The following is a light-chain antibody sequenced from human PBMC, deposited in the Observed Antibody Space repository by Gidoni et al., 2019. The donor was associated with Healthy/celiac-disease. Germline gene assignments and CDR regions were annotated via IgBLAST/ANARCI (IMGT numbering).Light chain of an antibody. V-gene: IGKV1-39*01. J-gene: IGKJ2*01. CDR3: QQSYSTPYT. Sequence: DIQMTQSPSSLSASVGDRVTITCRATQSISSYLNWYQQKPGKAPTLLIDAASSLQCWVPSMFSGSGAGTDFTLTISILQPEFFATYYCQQSYSTPYTFGQGTKRVIK. CDR1: QSISSY. CDR2: AAS.